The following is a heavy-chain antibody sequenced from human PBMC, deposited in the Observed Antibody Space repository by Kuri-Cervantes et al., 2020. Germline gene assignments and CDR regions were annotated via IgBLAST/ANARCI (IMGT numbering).Heavy chain of an antibody. CDR1: GFMFSSYW. J-gene: IGHJ6*02. CDR3: LRDYGGV. Sequence: GESLKISCIASGFMFSSYWMSWVRQAPGKGLECVANIKPDGSEKNYVDSVKGRFTISRDNDKNTLYLQMNSLRAEETAVYYCLRDYGGVWGQGTTVTVSS. V-gene: IGHV3-7*01. D-gene: IGHD3-16*01. CDR2: IKPDGSEK.